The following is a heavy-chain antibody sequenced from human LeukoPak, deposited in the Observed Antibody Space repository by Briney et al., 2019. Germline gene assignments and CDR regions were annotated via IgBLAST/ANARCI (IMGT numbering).Heavy chain of an antibody. D-gene: IGHD6-6*01. CDR2: ISSSSSTI. J-gene: IGHJ4*02. V-gene: IGHV3-48*02. Sequence: PGGSLRLSCAASGFTFSSYSMNWVRQAPGKGLEWVAYISSSSSTIYYADSVKGRFTISRDNAKNSLYLQMNSLRDEDTAVYYCAREDSSSSDPFDYWGQGTLVTVSS. CDR1: GFTFSSYS. CDR3: AREDSSSSDPFDY.